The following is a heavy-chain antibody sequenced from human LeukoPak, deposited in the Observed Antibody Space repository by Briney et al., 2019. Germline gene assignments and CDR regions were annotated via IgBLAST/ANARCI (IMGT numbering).Heavy chain of an antibody. CDR3: ARGGATVTRYWYFDL. V-gene: IGHV1-8*02. J-gene: IGHJ2*01. CDR2: MNPNSGNT. D-gene: IGHD4-17*01. CDR1: GYTFTSYD. Sequence: ASVKVSCKASGYTFTSYDINWVRQATGQGLEWMGWMNPNSGNTGYAQKFQGRVTMTTDTSTSTAYMDLRSLRSDDTAVYYCARGGATVTRYWYFDLWGRGTLVTVSS.